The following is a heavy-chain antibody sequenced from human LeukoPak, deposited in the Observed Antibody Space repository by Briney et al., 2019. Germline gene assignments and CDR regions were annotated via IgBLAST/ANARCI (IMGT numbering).Heavy chain of an antibody. J-gene: IGHJ4*02. CDR1: GGSISSYY. D-gene: IGHD6-13*01. CDR2: IYYSGST. V-gene: IGHV4-59*01. CDR3: ARAHQGIRSSSWWFDY. Sequence: SETLSLTCTVSGGSISSYYWSCIRQPPGKGLEWIGYIYYSGSTNYNPSLKSRVTISVDTSKNQFSLKLSSVTAADTAVYYCARAHQGIRSSSWWFDYWGQGTLVTVSS.